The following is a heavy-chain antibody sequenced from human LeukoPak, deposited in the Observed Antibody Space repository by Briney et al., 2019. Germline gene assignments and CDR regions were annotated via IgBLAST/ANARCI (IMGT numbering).Heavy chain of an antibody. D-gene: IGHD3-10*01. CDR2: VKVDGSEK. CDR3: ARHYYPALDV. Sequence: GGSLRLSCAASGFTFSSAWMTWVRQAPGKGLEWVANVKVDGSEKYDVDSVKGRFTISRDNAKNSLFLEMNSLIVEDTAVYYCARHYYPALDVWGQGTTVTVSS. CDR1: GFTFSSAW. V-gene: IGHV3-7*01. J-gene: IGHJ6*02.